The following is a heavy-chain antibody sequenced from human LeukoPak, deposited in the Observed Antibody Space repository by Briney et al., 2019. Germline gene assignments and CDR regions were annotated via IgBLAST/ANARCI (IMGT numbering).Heavy chain of an antibody. D-gene: IGHD3-9*01. CDR2: IWYDGTNK. V-gene: IGHV3-33*01. Sequence: GGSLRLSCAASGFSLSNYVMHWVRQAPGKGLEWAALIWYDGTNKYYADSVKGRFTVSRDNSKNTLFLQMNRLRVEDTAVYYCASSYYDILTGPTELNYWGQGTLVTVSS. CDR3: ASSYYDILTGPTELNY. J-gene: IGHJ4*01. CDR1: GFSLSNYV.